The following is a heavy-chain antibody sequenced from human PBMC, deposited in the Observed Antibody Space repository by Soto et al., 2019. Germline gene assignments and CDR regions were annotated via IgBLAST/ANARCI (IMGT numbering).Heavy chain of an antibody. J-gene: IGHJ6*02. CDR2: ISGSGDST. D-gene: IGHD2-2*01. V-gene: IGHV3-23*01. CDR3: LNQKYQLLLPPLGVMDV. Sequence: PGGSLRLSCAASGFTFSSYAMSWVRQAPGKGLEWVSAISGSGDSTYYADSEKGRFTISRDNSKNTLYQQKNSLRVEDTAVYYCLNQKYQLLLPPLGVMDVWGQGSTVTVSS. CDR1: GFTFSSYA.